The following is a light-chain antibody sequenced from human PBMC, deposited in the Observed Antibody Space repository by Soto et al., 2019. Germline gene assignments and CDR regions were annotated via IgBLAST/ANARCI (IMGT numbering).Light chain of an antibody. J-gene: IGLJ2*01. CDR3: AAWHDSLNGVL. CDR1: SSNIGAGYD. CDR2: SNN. Sequence: QSVLTQPPSVSGAPGQRVTISCTGSSSNIGAGYDVHWYQQLPGTAPKLLIYSNNQRPSGVPDRFSGSKSGSSASLAISGLQSEDEADYYCAAWHDSLNGVLFGGGTKLIVL. V-gene: IGLV1-40*01.